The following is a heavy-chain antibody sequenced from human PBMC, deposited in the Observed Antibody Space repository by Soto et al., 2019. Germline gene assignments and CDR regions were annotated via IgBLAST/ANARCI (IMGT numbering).Heavy chain of an antibody. CDR1: GFTFSTYA. V-gene: IGHV3-30*04. Sequence: VWSLRLSCAASGFTFSTYAMYWVRQAPGKGLEWVAFVSYDGSYKYYGGSVKGRFTISRDNTKNMLYLQMNTLRAEDTAVYYCARDHETYSYYYGMDGWGQGTTVT. CDR2: VSYDGSYK. J-gene: IGHJ6*02. CDR3: ARDHETYSYYYGMDG.